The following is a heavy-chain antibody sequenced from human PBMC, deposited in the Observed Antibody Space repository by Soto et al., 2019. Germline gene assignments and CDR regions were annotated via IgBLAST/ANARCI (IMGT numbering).Heavy chain of an antibody. V-gene: IGHV3-30-3*01. CDR2: ISYDGSQQ. CDR3: AAEALLRYFDL. J-gene: IGHJ4*02. Sequence: QVQLVESGGGVVQPGTSLRLSCTTSGFTFQRFTMHWVRQAPGKGLEWVAAISYDGSQQFYVDSVRGRFTISRDNSKNKLTLQMNGLRGDDTAVYFCAAEALLRYFDLWGQGTLVTVSS. D-gene: IGHD2-15*01. CDR1: GFTFQRFT.